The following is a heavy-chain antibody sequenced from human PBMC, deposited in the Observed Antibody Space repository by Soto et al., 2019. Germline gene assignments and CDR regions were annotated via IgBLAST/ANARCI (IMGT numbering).Heavy chain of an antibody. CDR3: ARQIVAGDNWFDP. V-gene: IGHV3-30-3*01. D-gene: IGHD5-12*01. CDR1: GFTFSSYA. CDR2: ISYDGSNK. Sequence: GGSLRLSCAASGFTFSSYAMHWVRQAPGKGLEWVAVISYDGSNKYYADSVKGRFTISRDNSKNTLYLQMNSLRAEDTAVYYCARQIVAGDNWFDPWGQGTLVTV. J-gene: IGHJ5*02.